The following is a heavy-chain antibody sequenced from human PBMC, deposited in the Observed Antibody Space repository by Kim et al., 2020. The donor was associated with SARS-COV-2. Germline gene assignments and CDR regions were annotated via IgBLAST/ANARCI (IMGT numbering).Heavy chain of an antibody. J-gene: IGHJ3*02. Sequence: ASVKVSCKASGYTFTSYYMHWVRQAPGQGLEWMGIINPSGGSTSYAQKFQGRVTMTRDTSTSTVYMELSSLRSEDTAVYYCARDRAFDRPFDAFDIWGQGTMVTVSS. D-gene: IGHD3-22*01. V-gene: IGHV1-46*01. CDR3: ARDRAFDRPFDAFDI. CDR2: INPSGGST. CDR1: GYTFTSYY.